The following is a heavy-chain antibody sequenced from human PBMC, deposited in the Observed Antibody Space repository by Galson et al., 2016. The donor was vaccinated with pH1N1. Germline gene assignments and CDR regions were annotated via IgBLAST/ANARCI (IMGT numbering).Heavy chain of an antibody. CDR1: GFTFSSNG. CDR2: ISGNGGST. J-gene: IGHJ2*01. D-gene: IGHD3-22*01. CDR3: ARTGTEDHYDSSGYYYVYWYFDL. V-gene: IGHV3-23*01. Sequence: SLRLSCAASGFTFSSNGMSWVRQAPGKGLEWVSAISGNGGSTYYADSVKGRFTISRDNSKNTLYLQMNSLRAEDTAVYYCARTGTEDHYDSSGYYYVYWYFDLWGRGTLVTVSS.